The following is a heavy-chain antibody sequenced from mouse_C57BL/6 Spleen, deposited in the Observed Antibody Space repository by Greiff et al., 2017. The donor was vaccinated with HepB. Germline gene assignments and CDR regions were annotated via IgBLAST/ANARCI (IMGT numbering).Heavy chain of an antibody. J-gene: IGHJ3*01. CDR3: ARGAYYGNYVFAY. CDR2: IDPSDSYT. Sequence: QVHVKQSGAELVKPGASVKLSCKASGYTFTSYWMQWVKQRPGQGLEWIGEIDPSDSYTNYNQKFKGKATLTVDTSSSTAYMQLSSLTSEDSAVYYCARGAYYGNYVFAYWGQGTLVTVSA. V-gene: IGHV1-50*01. CDR1: GYTFTSYW. D-gene: IGHD2-10*01.